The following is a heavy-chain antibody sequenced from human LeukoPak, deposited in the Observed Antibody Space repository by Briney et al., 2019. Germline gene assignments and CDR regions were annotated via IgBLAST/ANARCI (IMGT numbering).Heavy chain of an antibody. D-gene: IGHD3-22*01. J-gene: IGHJ1*01. CDR1: GGSISSYY. CDR3: ARGYDSSGQAFQH. V-gene: IGHV4-59*01. Sequence: SETLSLTCTVSGGSISSYYWSWIRQPPGKGLEWIGYIYYSGSTNYNPSLKSRVTISVDTSKNQFSLKLSSVTAADTAVYYCARGYDSSGQAFQHWGQGTLVTVSS. CDR2: IYYSGST.